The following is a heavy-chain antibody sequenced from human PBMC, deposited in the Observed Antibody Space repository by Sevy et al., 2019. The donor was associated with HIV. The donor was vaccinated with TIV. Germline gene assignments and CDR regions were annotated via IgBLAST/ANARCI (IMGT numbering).Heavy chain of an antibody. V-gene: IGHV3-7*01. CDR2: IQEDGSDK. CDR3: ATDPFSVTTSNDYMDV. CDR1: GFTFSNYW. Sequence: GGSLRLSCAASGFTFSNYWMSWVRQAPGKGLEWVANIQEDGSDKYYVDSVKGPFTISRDNAKNSLYLQMNSLRAEDTAVYYCATDPFSVTTSNDYMDVWGKGTTVTVSS. J-gene: IGHJ6*03. D-gene: IGHD4-17*01.